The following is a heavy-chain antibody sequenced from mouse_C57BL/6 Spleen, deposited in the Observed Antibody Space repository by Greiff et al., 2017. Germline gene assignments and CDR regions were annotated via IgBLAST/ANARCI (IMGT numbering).Heavy chain of an antibody. CDR3: ARSYYDYDGWFAY. Sequence: EVKLVESGGGLVKPGGSLKLSCAASGFTFSDYGMHWVRQAPEKGLAWVAYISSGSSTIYYADTVKGRFTISRDNAKNTLFLQMTSLRSEDTAMYYCARSYYDYDGWFAYWGQGTLVTVSA. D-gene: IGHD2-4*01. V-gene: IGHV5-17*01. CDR2: ISSGSSTI. J-gene: IGHJ3*01. CDR1: GFTFSDYG.